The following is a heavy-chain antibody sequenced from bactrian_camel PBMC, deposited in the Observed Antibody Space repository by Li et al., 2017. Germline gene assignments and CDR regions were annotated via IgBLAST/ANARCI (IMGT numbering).Heavy chain of an antibody. V-gene: IGHV3-3*01. CDR2: IDVHGGTV. J-gene: IGHJ4*01. D-gene: IGHD4*01. CDR1: GGVRSSYY. Sequence: HVQLVESGGGTVQAGGSLRLSCIISGGVRSSYYGAWFRDAPGKGREGVARIDVHGGTVYADSVKGRFTISKDTSEVRMYLQMNNLKPEDTARYYCAADRTWFQCTLETISTGRGGRGTQVTVS. CDR3: AADRTWFQCTLETISTGR.